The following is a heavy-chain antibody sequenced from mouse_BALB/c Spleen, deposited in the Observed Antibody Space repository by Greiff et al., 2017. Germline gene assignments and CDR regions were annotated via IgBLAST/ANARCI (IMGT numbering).Heavy chain of an antibody. V-gene: IGHV2-2*02. CDR3: ARGKPYYYAMDY. CDR1: GFSLTSYG. CDR2: IWSGGST. J-gene: IGHJ4*01. Sequence: VQLVESGPGLVQPSQSLSITCTVSGFSLTSYGVHWVRQSPGKGLEWLGVIWSGGSTDYNAAFISRLSISKDNSKSQVFFKMNSLQANDTAIYYCARGKPYYYAMDYWGQGTSVTVSS.